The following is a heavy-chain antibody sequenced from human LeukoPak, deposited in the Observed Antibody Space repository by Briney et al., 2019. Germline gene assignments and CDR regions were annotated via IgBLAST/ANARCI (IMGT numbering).Heavy chain of an antibody. CDR2: ISYDGSNE. D-gene: IGHD6-6*01. J-gene: IGHJ4*02. Sequence: GGSLRLSCAASGFTFSSYVMHWVRQAPGKGLEWVAIISYDGSNEYYADSVKGRFTISRDNSKNTLYLQMNSLRAADTAVYYCARDKGTSYXSSFDYXXQGTLVTVXS. V-gene: IGHV3-30*04. CDR1: GFTFSSYV. CDR3: ARDKGTSYXSSFDY.